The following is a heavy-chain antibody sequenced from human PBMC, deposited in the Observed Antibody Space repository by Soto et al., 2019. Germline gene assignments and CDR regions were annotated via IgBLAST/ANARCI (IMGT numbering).Heavy chain of an antibody. V-gene: IGHV4-59*01. D-gene: IGHD6-6*01. Sequence: QVQLQESGPGLVKPSETLSLTYTVSGGSISSYYWSWIRQPPGKGLEWIGYIYYSGSTNYNPSLKSRVTISVDTSKNQFSLKLSSVTAADTAVYYCARGARPFDYWGQGTLVTVSS. CDR3: ARGARPFDY. J-gene: IGHJ4*02. CDR2: IYYSGST. CDR1: GGSISSYY.